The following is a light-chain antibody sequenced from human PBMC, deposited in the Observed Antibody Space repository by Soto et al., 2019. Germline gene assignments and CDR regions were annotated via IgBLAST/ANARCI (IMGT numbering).Light chain of an antibody. CDR1: SSDVGGYNY. Sequence: QSALTQPASVSGSPGQSITISCTGTSSDVGGYNYVSWYQQHPGKAPKLMIYDVSNRPSGVSNRFSGSKSGYTASLTISGLQAEDEADYYCSSYTSSSTLDVVFGGGTQLTVL. CDR2: DVS. J-gene: IGLJ2*01. V-gene: IGLV2-14*01. CDR3: SSYTSSSTLDVV.